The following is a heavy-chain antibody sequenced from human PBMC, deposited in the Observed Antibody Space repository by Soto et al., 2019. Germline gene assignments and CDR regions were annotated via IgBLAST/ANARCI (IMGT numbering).Heavy chain of an antibody. CDR3: ARDASYLYSSRRTIITKWFDP. CDR1: GCSIISYY. J-gene: IGHJ5*02. V-gene: IGHV4-59*01. Sequence: LSLTCTVSGCSIISYYWSWIRHPPGKGLEGIGYIYYSGSTNYNPSLKSRVTISVDTSKNQFSLKLSSVTAADTAVYYCARDASYLYSSRRTIITKWFDPWGQGTLVTVYS. D-gene: IGHD6-19*01. CDR2: IYYSGST.